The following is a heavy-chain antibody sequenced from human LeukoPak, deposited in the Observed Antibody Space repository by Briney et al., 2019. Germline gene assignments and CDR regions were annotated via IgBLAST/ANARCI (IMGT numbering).Heavy chain of an antibody. Sequence: QPGGSLRLSCAASGFTFSSYWMHWVRQAPGKGLVWVSRINTDGSSTSYADSVKGRFTISRDNAKNTLYLQMNSLRAEDTAVYYCAREVRTVTPYYFDYWGQGTLVTVSS. V-gene: IGHV3-74*01. CDR1: GFTFSSYW. J-gene: IGHJ4*02. CDR3: AREVRTVTPYYFDY. CDR2: INTDGSST. D-gene: IGHD4-11*01.